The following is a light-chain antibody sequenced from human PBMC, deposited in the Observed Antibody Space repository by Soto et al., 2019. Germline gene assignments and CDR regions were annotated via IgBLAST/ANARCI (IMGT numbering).Light chain of an antibody. CDR1: QSVSSY. CDR3: QQRSNWPPIT. V-gene: IGKV3-11*01. Sequence: EIVLTQSPATLSLSPGERATLSCRASQSVSSYLAWYQQTPGQAPRLLIYDATNRATGIPDRFSGSGSGTDFTLTISSLEPEDFAVYYCQQRSNWPPITFGQGTRLEIK. CDR2: DAT. J-gene: IGKJ5*01.